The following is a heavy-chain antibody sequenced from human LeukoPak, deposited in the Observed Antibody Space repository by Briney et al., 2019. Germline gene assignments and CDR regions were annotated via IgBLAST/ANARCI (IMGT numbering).Heavy chain of an antibody. V-gene: IGHV3-21*01. CDR1: GFTFSSYS. CDR2: ITSSSDYV. J-gene: IGHJ5*02. D-gene: IGHD5-18*01. CDR3: AREFKSGYGMWA. Sequence: PGGSLRLSCTASGFTFSSYSMNWVRQAPGKGLEWDSSITSSSDYVYYADSVKGRFTISRDNAENSLHLQMNSLRADDTAVYYCAREFKSGYGMWAWGQGTLVTVSS.